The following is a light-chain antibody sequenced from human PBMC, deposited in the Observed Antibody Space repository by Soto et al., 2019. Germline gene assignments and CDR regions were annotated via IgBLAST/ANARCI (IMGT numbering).Light chain of an antibody. J-gene: IGKJ1*01. CDR3: QQYGSTPVT. CDR2: GAS. V-gene: IGKV3-20*01. CDR1: QSVSSIY. Sequence: IVLTQSPGTLSLSPGERATLSCRASQSVSSIYLAWYQQKPGQAPRLLIYGASSRATGIPDRFSGSGSGTDFTLTINSLEPEDFAVYFCQQYGSTPVTFGQGTKVDIK.